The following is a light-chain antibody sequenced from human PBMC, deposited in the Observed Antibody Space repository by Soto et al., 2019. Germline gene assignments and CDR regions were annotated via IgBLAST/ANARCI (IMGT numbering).Light chain of an antibody. CDR1: SGHSSYA. J-gene: IGLJ2*01. CDR3: QTWDTGARVV. V-gene: IGLV4-69*01. Sequence: QSVLTQSPSASASLGASVKLTCTLSSGHSSYAIAWHQQQPEKGPRYLMKLSSDGSHSKGDGTPDRFSGSSSGAERYLTTSSLQSEDEADYYCQTWDTGARVVFGGGTKLTVL. CDR2: LSSDGSH.